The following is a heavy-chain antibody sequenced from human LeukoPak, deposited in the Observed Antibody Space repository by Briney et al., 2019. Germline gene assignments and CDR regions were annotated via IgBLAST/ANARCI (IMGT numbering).Heavy chain of an antibody. CDR3: ARGYSGYDYFDY. Sequence: SETLSLTCTVSGGSISSYYWSWIRQPPGKGPEWIGYIYYSGSTIYNPSLKSRVTISVDTSKNQFSLKLSSVTAADTAVYYCARGYSGYDYFDYWGQGTLVTVSS. CDR1: GGSISSYY. D-gene: IGHD5-12*01. J-gene: IGHJ4*02. CDR2: IYYSGST. V-gene: IGHV4-59*01.